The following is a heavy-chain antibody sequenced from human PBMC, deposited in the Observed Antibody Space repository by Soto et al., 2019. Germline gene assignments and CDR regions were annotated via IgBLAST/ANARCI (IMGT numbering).Heavy chain of an antibody. CDR1: GGPIISRTYS. CDR3: ARHDGFSSGWVFDD. V-gene: IGHV4-39*01. D-gene: IGHD6-19*01. CDR2: IYYHGNT. J-gene: IGHJ4*01. Sequence: SETLSLTCAVSGGPIISRTYSWGWIRQPPGKSLEWIGTIYYHGNTYSNPSLKSRVTISVDTSNNQLSLRLRSVTAADTAIYYCARHDGFSSGWVFDDWGHGTLVTVSS.